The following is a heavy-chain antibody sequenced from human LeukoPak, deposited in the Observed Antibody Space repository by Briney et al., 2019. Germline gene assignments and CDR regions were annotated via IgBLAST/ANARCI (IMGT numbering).Heavy chain of an antibody. J-gene: IGHJ3*02. CDR2: ISGDGGST. CDR3: AKSISDAFDI. CDR1: GFTFSSYD. Sequence: GGSLRLSCAASGFTFSSYDMHWVRQAPGKGLEWVSLISGDGGSTYYADSVKGRFTISRDNSKNSLYLQMNSLRTEDTALYYCAKSISDAFDIWGQGTMVTVSS. D-gene: IGHD6-6*01. V-gene: IGHV3-43*02.